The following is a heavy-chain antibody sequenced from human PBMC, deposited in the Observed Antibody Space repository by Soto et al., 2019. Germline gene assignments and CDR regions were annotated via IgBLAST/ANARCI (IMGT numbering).Heavy chain of an antibody. V-gene: IGHV4-31*03. Sequence: SETLSLTCPVSGGSFSSNNFYWSWIRQYPGKGLEWIGYIYHTGTTYYSPSLESRVTISLDTSKNQFSLRLTSVTAADTAIYYCVKDPGPPRNYYYGMAVWGQGITVTVSS. J-gene: IGHJ6*02. D-gene: IGHD7-27*01. CDR2: IYHTGTT. CDR3: VKDPGPPRNYYYGMAV. CDR1: GGSFSSNNFY.